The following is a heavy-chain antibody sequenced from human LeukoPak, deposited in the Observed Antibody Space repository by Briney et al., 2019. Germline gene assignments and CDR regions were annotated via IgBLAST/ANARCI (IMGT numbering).Heavy chain of an antibody. V-gene: IGHV3-30-3*01. Sequence: PGGSLRLSCAASGFTISSYAMHWVRQAPGKGLEWVAVISYDGSNKYYADSVKGRFTISRDNSKNTLYLQMNSLRAEDTAVYYCATVSRRCSSTSCYMVYWGQGTLVTVSS. CDR1: GFTISSYA. CDR2: ISYDGSNK. J-gene: IGHJ4*02. CDR3: ATVSRRCSSTSCYMVY. D-gene: IGHD2-2*02.